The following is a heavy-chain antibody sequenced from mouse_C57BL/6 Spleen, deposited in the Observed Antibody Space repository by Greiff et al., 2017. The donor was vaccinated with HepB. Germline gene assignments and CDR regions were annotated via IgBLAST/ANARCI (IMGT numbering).Heavy chain of an antibody. CDR3: ARPFYYGSSRPPSMDY. J-gene: IGHJ4*01. D-gene: IGHD1-1*01. Sequence: EVQLQQSGPVLVKPGASVKMSCKASGYTFTDYYMNWVKQSHGKSLEWIGVINPYNGGTSYNQKFKGKATLTVDKSSSTAYMELNSLTSEDSAVYYCARPFYYGSSRPPSMDYWGQGTSVTVSS. V-gene: IGHV1-19*01. CDR2: INPYNGGT. CDR1: GYTFTDYY.